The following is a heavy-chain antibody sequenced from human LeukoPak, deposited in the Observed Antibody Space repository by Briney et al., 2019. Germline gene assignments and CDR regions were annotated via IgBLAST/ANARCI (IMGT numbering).Heavy chain of an antibody. CDR2: IYYNGDT. CDR1: GASLSSHY. CDR3: AKGGASSKWLDP. J-gene: IGHJ5*02. Sequence: SETLSLTCTVSGASLSSHYWSWIRQPPRKGLERIGFIYYNGDTKYNPSLKSRVTISVDTSKNQFSLNLTSVIAADTAVYYCAKGGASSKWLDPWGQGTLVTVSS. D-gene: IGHD3-16*02. V-gene: IGHV4-59*11.